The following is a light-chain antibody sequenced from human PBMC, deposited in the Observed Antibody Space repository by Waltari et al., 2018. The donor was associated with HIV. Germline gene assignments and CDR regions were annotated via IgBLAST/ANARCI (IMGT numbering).Light chain of an antibody. Sequence: QSVLTQPPSASGTPGQRVSIPCSGSSSNSGSNIVNWYQQLPGTAPKLLIYSNNQRPSGVPDRFSGSKSDTSASLAISGLQSEDEADYYCAAWDDSLNAWVFGGGTKLTVL. CDR3: AAWDDSLNAWV. CDR2: SNN. V-gene: IGLV1-44*01. CDR1: SSNSGSNI. J-gene: IGLJ3*02.